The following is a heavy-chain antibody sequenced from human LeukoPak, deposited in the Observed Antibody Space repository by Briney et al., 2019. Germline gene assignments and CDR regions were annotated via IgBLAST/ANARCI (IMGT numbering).Heavy chain of an antibody. CDR3: GSGSSGEYYFDY. CDR1: GGTFSSYA. J-gene: IGHJ4*02. V-gene: IGHV1-69*04. D-gene: IGHD6-19*01. CDR2: IIPILGIA. Sequence: SVKVSCKASGGTFSSYAISWVRQAPGQGLEWMGRIIPILGIANYAQKFQGRVTITADKSTSTAYMELSSLRSEDTAVYYCGSGSSGEYYFDYWAREPWSPSPQ.